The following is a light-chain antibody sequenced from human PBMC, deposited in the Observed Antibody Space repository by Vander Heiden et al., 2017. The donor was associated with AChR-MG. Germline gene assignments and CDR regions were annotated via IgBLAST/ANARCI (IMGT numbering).Light chain of an antibody. CDR3: QQRSNWPQLT. J-gene: IGKJ4*01. Sequence: EIVSPHSPATLSLSPGESAILSCRASQSGSSYLAWYQQKHGQAPRLLIYDASNRANGMPARFSGSGSGTDFTLTISSREPEDFAVYYCQQRSNWPQLTFGGGTKVEIK. CDR1: QSGSSY. V-gene: IGKV3-11*01. CDR2: DAS.